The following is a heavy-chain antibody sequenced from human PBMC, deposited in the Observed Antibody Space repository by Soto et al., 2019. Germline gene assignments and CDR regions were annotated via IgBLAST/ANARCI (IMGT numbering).Heavy chain of an antibody. CDR2: IDPSDSQT. CDR1: GYSFAVYY. J-gene: IGHJ4*02. CDR3: ARQIYDSDTGPNFQYYFDS. Sequence: GESLKISCKGSGYSFAVYYITCVLQKPGKGLEWMGRIDPSDSQTYYSPSFRGHVTISVTKSITTVFLQWSSLRASDTAMYYCARQIYDSDTGPNFQYYFDSWGQGTPVTVSS. V-gene: IGHV5-10-1*01. D-gene: IGHD3-22*01.